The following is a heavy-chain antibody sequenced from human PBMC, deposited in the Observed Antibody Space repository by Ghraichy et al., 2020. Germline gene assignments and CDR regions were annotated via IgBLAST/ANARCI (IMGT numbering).Heavy chain of an antibody. Sequence: SLRLSLTCAISGDSVSSNSAAWNWIRQSPSRVLEWLGRTYYRSKWYNDYAVSVKSRISINPDTSKNQFSLQLNSVTPEDTAVYYCARDHNSPQTTVVTPGSYYYGMDVWGQGTTVTVSS. J-gene: IGHJ6*02. D-gene: IGHD4-23*01. CDR2: TYYRSKWYN. CDR1: GDSVSSNSAA. CDR3: ARDHNSPQTTVVTPGSYYYGMDV. V-gene: IGHV6-1*01.